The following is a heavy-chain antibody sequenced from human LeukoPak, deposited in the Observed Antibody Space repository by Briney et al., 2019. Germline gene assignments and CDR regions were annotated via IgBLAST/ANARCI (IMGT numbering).Heavy chain of an antibody. CDR2: ISSNGGST. V-gene: IGHV3-64*01. CDR1: GFTFSSYA. Sequence: PGGSLRLSGAASGFTFSSYAMHWVRQAPGKGLEYVSAISSNGGSTYYANSVKGRFTISRDNSKNTLYLQMGSLRAEDMAVYYCARDGENGIDYWGQGTLVTVSS. J-gene: IGHJ4*02. D-gene: IGHD3-10*01. CDR3: ARDGENGIDY.